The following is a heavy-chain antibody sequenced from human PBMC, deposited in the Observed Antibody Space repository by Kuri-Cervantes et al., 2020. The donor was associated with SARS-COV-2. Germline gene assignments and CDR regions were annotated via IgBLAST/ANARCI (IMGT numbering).Heavy chain of an antibody. CDR2: IIPIFGTA. Sequence: SVKVSCKASGGTFSSYAISWVRQAPGQGLEWMGGIIPIFGTANYAQKFQGRVTITADKSTSTAYMELSSLRSEDTAVCYCARKEWYSTWLGYYGMDVWGQGTTVTVAS. D-gene: IGHD6-13*01. CDR1: GGTFSSYA. CDR3: ARKEWYSTWLGYYGMDV. J-gene: IGHJ6*02. V-gene: IGHV1-69*06.